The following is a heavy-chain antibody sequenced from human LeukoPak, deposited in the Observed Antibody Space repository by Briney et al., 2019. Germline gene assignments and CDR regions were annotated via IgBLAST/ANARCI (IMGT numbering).Heavy chain of an antibody. CDR2: IYYSGST. D-gene: IGHD1-26*01. V-gene: IGHV4-59*01. CDR3: ARTAYSGSYYYYMDV. Sequence: SETLSLNCTVSGGSISSYYWSWLRQPPGKGLEGIGYIYYSGSTNYNPSLNSRVTISVETSKNQFSLKLSSVTAADTAVYYCARTAYSGSYYYYMDVWGKGTTVTVSS. J-gene: IGHJ6*03. CDR1: GGSISSYY.